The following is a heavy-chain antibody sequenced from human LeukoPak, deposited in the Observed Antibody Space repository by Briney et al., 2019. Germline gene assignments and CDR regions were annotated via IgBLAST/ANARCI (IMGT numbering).Heavy chain of an antibody. V-gene: IGHV3-7*05. CDR1: GFNLSSHW. CDR3: ATLNSGGD. D-gene: IGHD3-16*01. J-gene: IGHJ4*02. CDR2: IEQDGSEK. Sequence: GGSLRLSSAASGFNLSSHWISWVRQAPGKGLEWVANIEQDGSEKNYVDSVKGRFTISRDNAKNSLYLQMNSLRAEDTAVYYCATLNSGGDWGQGTLVTVSS.